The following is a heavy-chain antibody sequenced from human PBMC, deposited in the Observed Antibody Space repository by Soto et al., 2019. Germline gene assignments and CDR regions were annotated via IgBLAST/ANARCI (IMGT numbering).Heavy chain of an antibody. D-gene: IGHD6-6*01. J-gene: IGHJ6*03. CDR1: GYTFTGYY. CDR2: INPNSGGT. V-gene: IGHV1-2*04. CDR3: ARGGPRAARRQHHYYYYHMDV. Sequence: ASVKVSCKASGYTFTGYYMHWVRQAPGQGLEWMGWINPNSGGTNYAQKFQGWVTMTRDTSISTAYMELGRLRSDDTAGYYCARGGPRAARRQHHYYYYHMDVWGKGTTVTVSS.